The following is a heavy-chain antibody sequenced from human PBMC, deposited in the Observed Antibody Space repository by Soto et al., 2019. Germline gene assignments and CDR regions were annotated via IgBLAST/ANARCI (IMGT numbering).Heavy chain of an antibody. V-gene: IGHV4-59*08. CDR2: IFYTGTT. D-gene: IGHD4-17*01. CDR1: GDSITSSY. J-gene: IGHJ5*02. CDR3: ARADYDYGNNWFDP. Sequence: SETLSLTCTVSGDSITSSYWSWIRQAPGKGLEWIGYIFYTGTTNYNPSLKSRVTISIDTSKNQFSLKLSSVTAADTAVYYCARADYDYGNNWFDPWGQGTLVTVSS.